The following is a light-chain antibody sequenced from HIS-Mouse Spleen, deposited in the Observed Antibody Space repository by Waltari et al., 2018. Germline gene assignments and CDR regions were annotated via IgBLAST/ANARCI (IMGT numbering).Light chain of an antibody. V-gene: IGLV2-11*01. CDR2: EVS. Sequence: QSALTQPRSVSGSPGQSVTISCTGTSSDVGGYNYVSWYQQHPGKPPKLLIYEVSKRPSGVPDRFSGSKSGNTASLTISGLQAEDEADYYCCSYAGSYTGVFGTGTKVTVL. CDR3: CSYAGSYTGV. CDR1: SSDVGGYNY. J-gene: IGLJ1*01.